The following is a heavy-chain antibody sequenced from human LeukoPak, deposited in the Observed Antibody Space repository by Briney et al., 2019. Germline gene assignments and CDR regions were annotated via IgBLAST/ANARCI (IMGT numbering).Heavy chain of an antibody. V-gene: IGHV3-21*06. Sequence: GGSLRLSCAASGFTFSSYAMNWVRQAPGKGLEWVSSVSRSSSYIYYVDSVKGRFTISRDNAKNSLYLQMNSLRVEDTAVYYCARTQVGFGELLSYMDVWGKGTTVTISS. D-gene: IGHD3-10*01. CDR1: GFTFSSYA. CDR2: VSRSSSYI. J-gene: IGHJ6*03. CDR3: ARTQVGFGELLSYMDV.